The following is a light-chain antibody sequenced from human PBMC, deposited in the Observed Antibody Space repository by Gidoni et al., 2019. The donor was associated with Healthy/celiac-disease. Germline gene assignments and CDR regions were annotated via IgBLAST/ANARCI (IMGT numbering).Light chain of an antibody. CDR2: DVS. CDR3: SSYTSSSTLDVV. V-gene: IGLV2-14*03. CDR1: SSDVGGYNY. J-gene: IGLJ2*01. Sequence: QSALTQPASVSGSPGQWITISCTGTSSDVGGYNYVSWYQQHPGKAPKLMIYDVSNRPSGVSNRFSGSKSGSTASLTISGLQAEDEADYYCSSYTSSSTLDVVFGGGTKLTVL.